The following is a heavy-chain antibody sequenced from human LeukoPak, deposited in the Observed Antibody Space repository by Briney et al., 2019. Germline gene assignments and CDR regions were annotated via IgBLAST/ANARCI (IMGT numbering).Heavy chain of an antibody. D-gene: IGHD3-3*01. Sequence: PGGSLRLSCAASGFTFSSYEMNWVRQAPGKGLEWVSYISSSGSTIYYADSVKGRFTISRDNAKNSLYLQMNSLRAEDTAVYYCARQVRDFWSGHRGDYLDYWGQGTLVTVSS. J-gene: IGHJ4*02. CDR3: ARQVRDFWSGHRGDYLDY. CDR2: ISSSGSTI. V-gene: IGHV3-48*03. CDR1: GFTFSSYE.